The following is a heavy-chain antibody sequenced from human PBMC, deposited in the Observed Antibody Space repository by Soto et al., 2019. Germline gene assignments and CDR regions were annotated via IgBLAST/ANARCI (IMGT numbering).Heavy chain of an antibody. J-gene: IGHJ6*02. V-gene: IGHV1-18*01. Sequence: QVQLVQSGAEVKRPGASVKVSCKASGYTFTRNGISWVRQAPGQGLEWMGWISPYNGDTNYPQKFQDRITMTTDTYTSTAYMDLRSLRSDDTAVYYCVRDRWRSYCYGMDVWGQGTTVTVSS. CDR3: VRDRWRSYCYGMDV. D-gene: IGHD3-16*02. CDR2: ISPYNGDT. CDR1: GYTFTRNG.